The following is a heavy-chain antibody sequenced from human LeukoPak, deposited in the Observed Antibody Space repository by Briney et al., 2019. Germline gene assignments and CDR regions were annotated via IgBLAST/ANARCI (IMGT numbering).Heavy chain of an antibody. CDR3: ARTPQHSYYYYNMDV. CDR2: IIPIFGTA. CDR1: GGTFSTYA. Sequence: SVKVSCKASGGTFSTYAITWVRQTPGQGLEWMGGIIPIFGTANYAQKFQDRVTITTDASTSTVYMELTSLRSEDTAVYYCARTPQHSYYYYNMDVWGKGTTVTVAS. J-gene: IGHJ6*03. D-gene: IGHD5-18*01. V-gene: IGHV1-69*05.